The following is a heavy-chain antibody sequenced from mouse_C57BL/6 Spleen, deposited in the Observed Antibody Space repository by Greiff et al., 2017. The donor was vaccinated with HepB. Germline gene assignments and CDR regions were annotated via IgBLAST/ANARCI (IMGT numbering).Heavy chain of an antibody. CDR2: IDPSDSYT. CDR3: AREGASSGPFAY. D-gene: IGHD3-2*02. V-gene: IGHV1-69*01. J-gene: IGHJ3*01. CDR1: GYTFTSYW. Sequence: QVQLQQPGAELVMPGASVKLSCKASGYTFTSYWMHWVKQRPGQGLEWIGEIDPSDSYTNYNQKFKGKSTLTVDKSSSTAYMQLSSLTSEASAVYYCAREGASSGPFAYWGQGTLVTVSA.